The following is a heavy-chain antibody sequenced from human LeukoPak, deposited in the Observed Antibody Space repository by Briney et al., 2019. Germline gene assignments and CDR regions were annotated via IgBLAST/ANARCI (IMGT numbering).Heavy chain of an antibody. D-gene: IGHD2-2*01. CDR3: ARDRSLGYCSSISCYEGPPSDYYYGMDV. V-gene: IGHV3-21*01. CDR1: GFTFSSYS. Sequence: GGSLRLSCAASGFTFSSYSMNWVRQAPGKGLEWVSSISSSSSYIYYADSVKGRFTISRDNAKNSLYLQMNSLRAEDTAVYYCARDRSLGYCSSISCYEGPPSDYYYGMDVWGKGTTVTVSS. J-gene: IGHJ6*04. CDR2: ISSSSSYI.